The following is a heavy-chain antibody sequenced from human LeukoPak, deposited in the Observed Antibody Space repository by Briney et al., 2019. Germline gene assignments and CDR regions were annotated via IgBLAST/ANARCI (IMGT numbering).Heavy chain of an antibody. CDR1: GFTLSNYW. D-gene: IGHD6-19*01. V-gene: IGHV3-74*01. CDR2: INSDGSRT. CDR3: ARPGPYSSGWYQDFDY. Sequence: GGSLRLSRAASGFTLSNYWIHWVRQAPGKGLVWVAYINSDGSRTSYADSVKGRFTISRDNAKNTVHLLMNSLRVEDTAVYYCARPGPYSSGWYQDFDYWGQGTLVTVSS. J-gene: IGHJ4*02.